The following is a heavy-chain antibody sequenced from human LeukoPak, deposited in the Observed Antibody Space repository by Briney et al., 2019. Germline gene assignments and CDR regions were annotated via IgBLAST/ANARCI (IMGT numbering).Heavy chain of an antibody. V-gene: IGHV3-7*01. CDR3: ARESGYDNYYYYYMDV. Sequence: PGGSLRLSCAASGFTFSSYWMSWVRQAPGKGLEWVANIKQDGSEKYYVDSVKGRFTISRDNAKNSLYLQMNSLRAEDTAVYYCARESGYDNYYYYYMDVWGRGTTVTISS. CDR2: IKQDGSEK. J-gene: IGHJ6*03. D-gene: IGHD5-12*01. CDR1: GFTFSSYW.